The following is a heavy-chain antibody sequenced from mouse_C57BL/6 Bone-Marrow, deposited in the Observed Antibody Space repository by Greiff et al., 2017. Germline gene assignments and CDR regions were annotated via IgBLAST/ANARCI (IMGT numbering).Heavy chain of an antibody. D-gene: IGHD2-1*01. J-gene: IGHJ2*01. CDR1: GYTFTSYW. V-gene: IGHV1-74*01. CDR2: IHPSDSDT. Sequence: QVQLKQPGAELVKPGASVTVSCKASGYTFTSYWMHWVKQSPGQGLEWIGRIHPSDSDTNYTQKFKGKATLTVDKSSSTVYMQLSSLTSDDSAVYYGARPCFYGKGYWGQGTTLTVSS. CDR3: ARPCFYGKGY.